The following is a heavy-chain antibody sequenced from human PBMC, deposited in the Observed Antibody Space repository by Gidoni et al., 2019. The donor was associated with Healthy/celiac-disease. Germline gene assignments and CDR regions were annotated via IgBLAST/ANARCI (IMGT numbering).Heavy chain of an antibody. V-gene: IGHV3-30*18. Sequence: QVQLVESGGGVVQPGRSLRLPCAASAFTFSSYGMHWVLQAPGQGVEWVAVISYDGSNKYYADPVKGRFTISRDNSKNTLYLQMNSLRAEDTAVYYCAKDLSMVTVGVSGMDVWGQGTTVTVSS. CDR2: ISYDGSNK. CDR3: AKDLSMVTVGVSGMDV. CDR1: AFTFSSYG. J-gene: IGHJ6*02. D-gene: IGHD3-16*01.